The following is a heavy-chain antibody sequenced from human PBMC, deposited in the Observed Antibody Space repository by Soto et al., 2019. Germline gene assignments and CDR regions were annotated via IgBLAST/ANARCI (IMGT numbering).Heavy chain of an antibody. D-gene: IGHD5-18*01. CDR1: GGSVSSGDYY. CDR2: IYYSGNT. J-gene: IGHJ3*02. Sequence: SETLSLTCTVSGGSVSSGDYYWTWIRHPPGEGLEWIGYIYYSGNTYYNPSLKSRVTISVDTSKNQFSLKLNSVTAADTAVYYCASEVDTQDAFDIWGPGTLVTVSS. V-gene: IGHV4-30-4*01. CDR3: ASEVDTQDAFDI.